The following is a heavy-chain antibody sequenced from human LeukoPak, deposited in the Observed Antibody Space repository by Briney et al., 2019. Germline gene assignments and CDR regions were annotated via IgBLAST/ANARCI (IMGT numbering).Heavy chain of an antibody. J-gene: IGHJ4*02. CDR3: AKRIAAQENFDY. CDR2: IYSGDST. Sequence: GGSLRLSCAASGFTVSGNYMSWVRQAPGKGLEWVSIIYSGDSTYYADSVKGRFTISRDNSKNTLYLQMKSLRAEDTALYYCAKRIAAQENFDYWGQGTLVTVSS. D-gene: IGHD6-6*01. V-gene: IGHV3-53*01. CDR1: GFTVSGNY.